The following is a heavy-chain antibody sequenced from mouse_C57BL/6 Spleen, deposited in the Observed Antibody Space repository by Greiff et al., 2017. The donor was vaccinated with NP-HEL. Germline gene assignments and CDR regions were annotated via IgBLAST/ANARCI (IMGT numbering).Heavy chain of an antibody. CDR1: GYTFTSYW. V-gene: IGHV1-52*01. J-gene: IGHJ4*01. CDR3: ARSAYYGSSLYYAMDY. D-gene: IGHD1-1*01. CDR2: IDPSDSET. Sequence: VQLQQPGAELVRPGSSVKLSCKASGYTFTSYWMHWVKQRPIQGLEWIGNIDPSDSETHYNQKFKDKATLTVDKSSSTAYMQLSSLTSEDSAVYYCARSAYYGSSLYYAMDYWGQGTSVTVSS.